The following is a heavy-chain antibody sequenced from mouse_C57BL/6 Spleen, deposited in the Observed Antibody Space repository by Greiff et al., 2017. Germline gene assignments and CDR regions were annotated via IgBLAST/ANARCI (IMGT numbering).Heavy chain of an antibody. CDR3: TLGWLYSSGYFDV. J-gene: IGHJ1*03. CDR2: IRNKANNHAT. D-gene: IGHD2-3*01. CDR1: GFTFSDAW. Sequence: EVMLVESGGGLVQPGGSMKLSCAASGFTFSDAWMDWVRQSPEKGLEWVAEIRNKANNHATYYAESVKGRFTVSRDDSKSSVYLQMNSLRAEDTGIYFYTLGWLYSSGYFDVWGTGTTVTVSS. V-gene: IGHV6-6*01.